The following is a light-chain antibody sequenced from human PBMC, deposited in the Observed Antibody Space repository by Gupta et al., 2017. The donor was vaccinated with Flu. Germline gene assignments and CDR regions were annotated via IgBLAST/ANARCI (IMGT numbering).Light chain of an antibody. CDR1: QSVSGY. CDR3: QQGFGVPLT. CDR2: DVS. Sequence: DIQMTQSPSSLSASVGDRVTITCRASQSVSGYVNWYQQRPGKAPKLLISDVSNLQSGVPSTFRGSGSVTXFTLTIXNLQAEDSATYYCQQGFGVPLTFGXGTKVDIK. J-gene: IGKJ4*01. V-gene: IGKV1-39*01.